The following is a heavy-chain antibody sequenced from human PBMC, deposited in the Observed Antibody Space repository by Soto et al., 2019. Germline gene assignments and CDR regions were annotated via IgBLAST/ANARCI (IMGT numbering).Heavy chain of an antibody. CDR1: GYSFTSYW. V-gene: IGHV5-10-1*01. CDR2: IDPSDSYT. J-gene: IGHJ3*02. CDR3: ASLLEMATIDGAFDI. Sequence: GESLKISCQGSGYSFTSYWISWVRQMPGKGLEWMGRIDPSDSYTNYSPSFQGHVTISADKSISTAYLQWSSLKASDTAMYYCASLLEMATIDGAFDIWGQGTMVTVSS. D-gene: IGHD5-12*01.